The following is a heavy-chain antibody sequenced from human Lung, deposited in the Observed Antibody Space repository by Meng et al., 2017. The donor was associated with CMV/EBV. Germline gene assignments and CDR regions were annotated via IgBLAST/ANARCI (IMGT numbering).Heavy chain of an antibody. CDR2: IHPSGGDT. Sequence: CTASGYSFTTYYLHWLRQAPGQGLGWMGIIHPSGGDTSYAQRFQGRVTMTRDTSTSTVYMELSSLRSEDTAMYYCARANYFEWFDPWGQGTLVTVSS. CDR3: ARANYFEWFDP. D-gene: IGHD2/OR15-2a*01. J-gene: IGHJ5*02. V-gene: IGHV1-46*01. CDR1: GYSFTTYY.